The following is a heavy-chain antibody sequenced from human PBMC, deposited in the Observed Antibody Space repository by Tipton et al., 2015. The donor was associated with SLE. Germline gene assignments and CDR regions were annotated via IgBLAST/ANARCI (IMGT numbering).Heavy chain of an antibody. Sequence: TLSLTCTVSGGSISSHYWSWIRQPPGKGLEWIGYIYHSGSTHFNPSLKSRVTISIDTSKNQFSLKVSSVTAADTAVYYCARWVQTYYYYYMDVWGKGTTVTVSS. CDR3: ARWVQTYYYYYMDV. D-gene: IGHD4/OR15-4a*01. J-gene: IGHJ6*03. CDR2: IYHSGST. V-gene: IGHV4-59*11. CDR1: GGSISSHY.